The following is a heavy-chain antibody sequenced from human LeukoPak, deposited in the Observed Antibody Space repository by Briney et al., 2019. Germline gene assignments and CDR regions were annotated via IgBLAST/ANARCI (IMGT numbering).Heavy chain of an antibody. CDR2: IYNTGST. CDR1: AGSISSYY. Sequence: SETLSLTCTVSAGSISSYYWSWIRQPAGKGLEWIGRIYNTGSTTYNPSLKSRVTISVDTSKNQFSLKLSSVTAADTAVYYCARGRKLDTFWGTAMVSFDYWGQGTLVTVSS. J-gene: IGHJ4*02. CDR3: ARGRKLDTFWGTAMVSFDY. D-gene: IGHD5-18*01. V-gene: IGHV4-4*07.